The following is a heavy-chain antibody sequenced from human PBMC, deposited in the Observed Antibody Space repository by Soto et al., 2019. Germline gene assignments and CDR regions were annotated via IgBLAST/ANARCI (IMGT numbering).Heavy chain of an antibody. CDR1: GFTFSSYG. D-gene: IGHD3-22*01. V-gene: IGHV3-30*18. CDR2: ISYDGSNK. CDR3: AKEYYDSSGYYYFDY. Sequence: GSLRLSCAASGFTFSSYGMHWVRQAPGKGLEWVAVISYDGSNKYYADSVKGRFTISRDNSKNTLYLQMNSLRAEDTAVYYCAKEYYDSSGYYYFDYWGQGTLVTVSS. J-gene: IGHJ4*02.